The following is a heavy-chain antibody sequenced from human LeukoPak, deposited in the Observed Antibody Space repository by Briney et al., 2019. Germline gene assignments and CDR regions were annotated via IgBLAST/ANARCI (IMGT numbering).Heavy chain of an antibody. D-gene: IGHD3-10*01. CDR3: ARLWFGELIRFEDAFDI. J-gene: IGHJ3*02. CDR1: GFTFSSYG. V-gene: IGHV3-30*03. Sequence: GGSLRLSCAASGFTFSSYGMHWVRQAPGKGLEWVAVISYDGSNKYYADSVKGRFTISRDNSKNTLYLQMNSLRAEDTAVYYCARLWFGELIRFEDAFDIWGQGTMVTVSS. CDR2: ISYDGSNK.